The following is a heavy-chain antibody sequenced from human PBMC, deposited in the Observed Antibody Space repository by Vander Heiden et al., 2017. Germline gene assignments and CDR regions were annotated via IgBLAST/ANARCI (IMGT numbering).Heavy chain of an antibody. J-gene: IGHJ4*02. V-gene: IGHV3-33*01. D-gene: IGHD3-22*01. CDR3: ARDPTDDADDSVYPPFDY. Sequence: QVQLVESGGGVVQPGRSLRLSCAASGFTFSSYGMHWVRQAPGKGLEWVAVIWYDGSNEHYTDSVKGRVTISRDNSKNTLYRQMNSLRVEDTAVYYCARDPTDDADDSVYPPFDYWGQGTLVTVSS. CDR2: IWYDGSNE. CDR1: GFTFSSYG.